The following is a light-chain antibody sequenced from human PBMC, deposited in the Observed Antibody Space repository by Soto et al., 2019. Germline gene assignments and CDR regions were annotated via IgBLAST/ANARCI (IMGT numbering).Light chain of an antibody. CDR3: AAWDTSLSGGV. Sequence: QSVLTQPPSVSAAPGPKVTISCSGSSSNIGSDFVSWYQQLPGTAPQLLTYENNKRPSGIPDRFSGSKSATSATLGITGLQTGDEADYYCAAWDTSLSGGVFGGGTKLTVL. CDR2: ENN. V-gene: IGLV1-51*02. CDR1: SSNIGSDF. J-gene: IGLJ3*02.